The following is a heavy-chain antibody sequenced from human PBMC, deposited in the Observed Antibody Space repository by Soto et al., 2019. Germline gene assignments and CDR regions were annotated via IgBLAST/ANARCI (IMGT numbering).Heavy chain of an antibody. CDR3: ARDLYYGSGSYSLYFDY. D-gene: IGHD3-10*01. CDR1: GGSSSGYY. CDR2: ICYSGST. V-gene: IGHV4-30-4*08. Sequence: RSLTCAVYGGSSSGYYWSWIRQPPGKGLEWIGYICYSGSTYYNPSLESRVTISVDTSKNQFSLKLRSVTAADTAVYYCARDLYYGSGSYSLYFDYWGQGTLVTVSS. J-gene: IGHJ4*02.